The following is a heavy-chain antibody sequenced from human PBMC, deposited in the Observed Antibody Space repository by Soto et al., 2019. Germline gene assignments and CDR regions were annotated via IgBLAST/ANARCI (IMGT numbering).Heavy chain of an antibody. CDR3: AKDPYSSGWSLQNWFDP. Sequence: GGSLILSCAASGFTFSSYAMSWVRQAPGKGLEWVSAISGSGGSTYYADSVKGRFTISRDNSKNTLYLQMNSLRAEDTAVYYCAKDPYSSGWSLQNWFDPWGQGTLVTVSS. CDR1: GFTFSSYA. J-gene: IGHJ5*02. CDR2: ISGSGGST. D-gene: IGHD6-19*01. V-gene: IGHV3-23*01.